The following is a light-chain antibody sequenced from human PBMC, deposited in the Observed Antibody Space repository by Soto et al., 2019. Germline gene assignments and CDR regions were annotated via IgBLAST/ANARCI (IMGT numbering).Light chain of an antibody. CDR1: QDISNY. J-gene: IGKJ5*01. CDR3: QQYDNLPIS. CDR2: DAS. V-gene: IGKV1-33*01. Sequence: DIQMTQSPSSLSASVGDRVTITCQASQDISNYLNWNQQKPGKAPKLLIYDASNLETGAPSRFTGSGYGTDFTFTSSSLQAEDIAIYYCQQYDNLPISFGQGTRLEIK.